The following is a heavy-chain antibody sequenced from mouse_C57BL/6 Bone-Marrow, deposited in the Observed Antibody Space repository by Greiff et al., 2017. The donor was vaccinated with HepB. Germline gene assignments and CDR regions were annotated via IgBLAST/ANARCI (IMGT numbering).Heavy chain of an antibody. CDR2: ISSGSSTI. CDR1: GFTFSDYG. D-gene: IGHD4-1*01. Sequence: DVMLVESGGGLVKPGGSLKLSCAASGFTFSDYGMHWVRQAPEKGLEWVAYISSGSSTIYYADTVKGRFTISRDNAKNTLFLQMTSLRSEDTAMYYCARGGLTGTKKGDFDYWGQGTTLTVSS. J-gene: IGHJ2*01. V-gene: IGHV5-17*01. CDR3: ARGGLTGTKKGDFDY.